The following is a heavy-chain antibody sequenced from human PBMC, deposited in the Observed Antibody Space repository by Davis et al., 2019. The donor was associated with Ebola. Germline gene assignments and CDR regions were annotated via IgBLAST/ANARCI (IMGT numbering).Heavy chain of an antibody. CDR1: GGSFSGYY. J-gene: IGHJ6*04. V-gene: IGHV4-34*01. CDR3: ARGIRATVTKYYYYYYGMDV. D-gene: IGHD4-17*01. Sequence: MPSETLSLTCAVYGGSFSGYYWSWIRQPPGKGLEWIGEINHSGSTNYNPSLKSRVTISVDTSKNQFSLKLSSVTAADTAVYYCARGIRATVTKYYYYYYGMDVWGKGTTVTVSS. CDR2: INHSGST.